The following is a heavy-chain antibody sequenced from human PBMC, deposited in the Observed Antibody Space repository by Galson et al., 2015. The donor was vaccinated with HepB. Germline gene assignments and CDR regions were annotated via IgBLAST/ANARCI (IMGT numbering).Heavy chain of an antibody. J-gene: IGHJ1*01. CDR1: GYSFTNYG. CDR3: AGVGKWLVPA. V-gene: IGHV5-10-1*01. Sequence: QSGAEVKKPGESLRISRKGSGYSFTNYGISWVRQMPGRGLEWMGRIDPNDSYIKYSPSFQGHVTISADKSISTAYLQWSSLKASDTAMYYCAGVGKWLVPAWGQGTLVTVSA. D-gene: IGHD6-19*01. CDR2: IDPNDSYI.